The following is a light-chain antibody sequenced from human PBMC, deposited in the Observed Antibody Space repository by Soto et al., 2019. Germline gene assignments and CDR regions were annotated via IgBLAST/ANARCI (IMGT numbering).Light chain of an antibody. CDR2: GAS. CDR3: QQYKNYLT. V-gene: IGKV1-5*01. J-gene: IGKJ3*01. Sequence: DIQMTQSPSTLSASVGDRVTITCRASQSISTWLAWYQQKPGKAPKVLIYGASSLESGVPSRFSGSGSGREIALSLTCLQPDYFASYYCQQYKNYLTFGPETTVDIK. CDR1: QSISTW.